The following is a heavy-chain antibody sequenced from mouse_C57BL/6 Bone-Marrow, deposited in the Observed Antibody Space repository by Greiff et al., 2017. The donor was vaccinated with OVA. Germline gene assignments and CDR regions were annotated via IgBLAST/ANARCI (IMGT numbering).Heavy chain of an antibody. CDR1: GYAFSSSW. CDR2: IYPGDGDT. CDR3: ARWQLRLQGYAMDY. Sequence: LQESGPELVKPGASVKISCKASGYAFSSSWMNWVKQRPGKGLEWIGRIYPGDGDTNYNGKFKGKATLTADKSSSTAYMQLSSLTSEDSAVYFCARWQLRLQGYAMDYWGQGTSVTVSS. J-gene: IGHJ4*01. D-gene: IGHD3-2*02. V-gene: IGHV1-82*01.